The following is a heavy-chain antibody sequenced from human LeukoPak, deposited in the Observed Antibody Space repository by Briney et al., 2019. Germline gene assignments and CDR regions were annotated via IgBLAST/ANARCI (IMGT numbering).Heavy chain of an antibody. D-gene: IGHD4-17*01. Sequence: ASVTVSCTASGYTFTGYYMHWVRQAPGQGLEWMGWINPNSGGTNYAQKFQGWVTMTRDTSISTAYMELSRLRSDDTAVYYCAKGANDYGDYCFDYWGQGTLVTVSS. V-gene: IGHV1-2*04. CDR3: AKGANDYGDYCFDY. J-gene: IGHJ4*02. CDR1: GYTFTGYY. CDR2: INPNSGGT.